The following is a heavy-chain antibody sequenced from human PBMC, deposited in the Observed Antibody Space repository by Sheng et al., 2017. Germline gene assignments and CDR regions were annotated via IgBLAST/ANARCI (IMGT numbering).Heavy chain of an antibody. V-gene: IGHV3-30*14. J-gene: IGHJ4*02. CDR2: VSSDASNK. CDR1: GFTFRTYD. Sequence: QVQVVESGGGVVQPGRSLRLSCAASGFTFRTYDMHWVRQAPGKGLEWVAVVSSDASNKYYADSVKGRFTISRDNSKNTLYLQMNGLRVEDTAVYHCARGLPGGIDCWGQGTLVTVSS. CDR3: ARGLPGGIDC. D-gene: IGHD3-10*01.